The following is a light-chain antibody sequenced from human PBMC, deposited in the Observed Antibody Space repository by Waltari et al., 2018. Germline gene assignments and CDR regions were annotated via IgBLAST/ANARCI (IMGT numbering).Light chain of an antibody. V-gene: IGLV2-23*01. CDR1: PSDIGSYNL. J-gene: IGLJ2*01. CDR2: EGS. Sequence: QSALTHTAHVAVPHGQSLSLPCTGTPSDIGSYNLVSWYQQHPGKAPKLIIYEGSMRPSGVSNRFSGSKSGNTASLTISGLQAEDEADYYCCSYAGRSVVFGGGTKLTVL. CDR3: CSYAGRSVV.